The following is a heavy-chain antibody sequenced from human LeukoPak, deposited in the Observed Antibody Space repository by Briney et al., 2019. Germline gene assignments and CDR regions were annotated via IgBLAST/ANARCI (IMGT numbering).Heavy chain of an antibody. CDR1: GFTFSSYE. V-gene: IGHV3-48*03. D-gene: IGHD3-10*02. CDR3: ASIDFRITMSIDY. Sequence: GGSLRLSCAASGFTFSSYEMNWVRQAPGKGLEWVSYISSSSSTIYYADSVKGRFTISRDNAKNSLYLQMNSLRAEDTAVYYCASIDFRITMSIDYWGQGTLVTVSS. CDR2: ISSSSSTI. J-gene: IGHJ4*02.